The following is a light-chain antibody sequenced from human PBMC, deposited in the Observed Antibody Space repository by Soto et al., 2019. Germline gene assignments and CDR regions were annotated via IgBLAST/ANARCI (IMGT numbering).Light chain of an antibody. Sequence: EIVLTHSPGTLSLDPWEIATLSCRASQSVGASYLAWYQQKPGQAPRLLIYGTSSRATGIPDRFSGSGSGTDFTLTISTLEPEDFAVYYSQQYRNSPRTFGQGTKVDIK. J-gene: IGKJ1*01. V-gene: IGKV3-20*01. CDR2: GTS. CDR3: QQYRNSPRT. CDR1: QSVGASY.